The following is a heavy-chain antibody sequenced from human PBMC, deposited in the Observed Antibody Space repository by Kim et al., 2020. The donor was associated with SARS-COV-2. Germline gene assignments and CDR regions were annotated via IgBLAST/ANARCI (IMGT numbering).Heavy chain of an antibody. Sequence: GGSLRLSCAVSGFAFSSYAMTWVRQAPGKGLEWVSLIGGSGDNTYYTDSVKGRFTISRDNSNNTLYLQMHNLRAADTAIYYCTKEATIPGTGDYWGQGTLVTVSS. V-gene: IGHV3-23*01. J-gene: IGHJ4*02. D-gene: IGHD3-10*01. CDR3: TKEATIPGTGDY. CDR1: GFAFSSYA. CDR2: IGGSGDNT.